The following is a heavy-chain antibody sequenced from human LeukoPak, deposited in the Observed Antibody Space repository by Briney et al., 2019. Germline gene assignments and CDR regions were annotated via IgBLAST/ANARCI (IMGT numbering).Heavy chain of an antibody. J-gene: IGHJ4*02. CDR1: GGSFSGYY. CDR2: INDSGST. V-gene: IGHV4-34*01. D-gene: IGHD3-10*01. CDR3: ASTRGY. Sequence: PSETLSLTCAVYGGSFSGYYWNWVRQPPGKGLEWIGEINDSGSTNYNPSLKSRVTISVDTSKNQFSLKLSSVTAADTAVYYCASTRGYWGQGTLVTVSS.